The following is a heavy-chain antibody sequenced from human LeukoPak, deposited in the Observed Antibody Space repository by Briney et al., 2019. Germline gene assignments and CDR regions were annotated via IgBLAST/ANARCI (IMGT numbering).Heavy chain of an antibody. Sequence: GASVKVSCKASGYTFTGYYMHWVRQAPGQGLEWMGWINPNSGGTNYAQKFQGRVTMTRDTSISTAYMELSRLRSDDTAVYYCARAYPGSYSRGDYWFDPWGQGTLVTVSS. CDR3: ARAYPGSYSRGDYWFDP. J-gene: IGHJ5*02. D-gene: IGHD3-10*01. V-gene: IGHV1-2*02. CDR2: INPNSGGT. CDR1: GYTFTGYY.